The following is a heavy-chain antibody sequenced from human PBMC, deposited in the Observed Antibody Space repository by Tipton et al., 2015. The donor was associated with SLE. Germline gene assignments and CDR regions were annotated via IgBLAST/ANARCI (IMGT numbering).Heavy chain of an antibody. Sequence: LRLSCAVYGGSFSGYYWSWIRQPPGKGLEWIGEINHSGSTNYNPSLKSRVTISVDTSKNQFSLKLSSVTAADTAVYYCARGSGSYYHYFRLPVDYWGQGTLVTVSS. CDR3: ARGSGSYYHYFRLPVDY. D-gene: IGHD1-26*01. CDR1: GGSFSGYY. J-gene: IGHJ4*02. CDR2: INHSGST. V-gene: IGHV4-34*01.